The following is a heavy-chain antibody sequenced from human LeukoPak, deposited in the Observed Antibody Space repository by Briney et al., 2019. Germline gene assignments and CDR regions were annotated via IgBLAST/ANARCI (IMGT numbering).Heavy chain of an antibody. V-gene: IGHV3-30*02. D-gene: IGHD3-10*01. CDR3: AKDRGFSFASGSSELDY. Sequence: GGSLRLSCAASGFTFSTYGMHWVRQAPGKGLEWVAVIYYDGSDSYYGDSVKGRFTISRDNSKNTLYLQMNSLRIEDTAVYYCAKDRGFSFASGSSELDYWGQGTQVTVSS. J-gene: IGHJ4*02. CDR2: IYYDGSDS. CDR1: GFTFSTYG.